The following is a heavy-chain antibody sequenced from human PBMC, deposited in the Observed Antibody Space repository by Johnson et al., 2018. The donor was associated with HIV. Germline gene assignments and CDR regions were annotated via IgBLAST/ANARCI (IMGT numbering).Heavy chain of an antibody. CDR1: GFSVSRNH. V-gene: IGHV3-23*04. CDR2: ISGSGGST. CDR3: ARDGTSRGGAFDI. Sequence: EVQLVESGGGLVQPGGSLRLSCGASGFSVSRNHMNWVRQVPGKGLEWVSVISGSGGSTYYADSVKGRFTISRDNSKNTLYLQMNSLRAEDTAVYYCARDGTSRGGAFDIWGQGTVVTVSS. D-gene: IGHD6-13*01. J-gene: IGHJ3*02.